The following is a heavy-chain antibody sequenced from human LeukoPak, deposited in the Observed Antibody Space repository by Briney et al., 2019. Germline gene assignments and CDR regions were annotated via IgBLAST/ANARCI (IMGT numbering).Heavy chain of an antibody. CDR3: ARYCGSENYCISY. CDR1: GATFSVNN. D-gene: IGHD3-10*01. Sequence: SETLSLTCAVYGATFSVNNWIWIRQPPGKGLEWIGEINHSGTITYKPSLKSRLTISADTSKNQFSLKLSSVTATDTAVYYCARYCGSENYCISYWGQGTLVTVSS. CDR2: INHSGTI. V-gene: IGHV4-34*01. J-gene: IGHJ4*01.